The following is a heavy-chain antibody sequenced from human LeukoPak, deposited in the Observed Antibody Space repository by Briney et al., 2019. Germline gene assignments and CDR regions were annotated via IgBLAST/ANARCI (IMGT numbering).Heavy chain of an antibody. V-gene: IGHV1-8*03. CDR2: MNPNSGNT. D-gene: IGHD5-12*01. J-gene: IGHJ4*02. CDR1: GYTFTSYD. Sequence: GASVKVSCKASGYTFTSYDINWVRQAAGQGLEWMGWMNPNSGNTDYAQKFQGRVTITRNTSISTAYMELSSLRSEDTAVYYCARGQVVTTRKFDYWGQGTLVTVSS. CDR3: ARGQVVTTRKFDY.